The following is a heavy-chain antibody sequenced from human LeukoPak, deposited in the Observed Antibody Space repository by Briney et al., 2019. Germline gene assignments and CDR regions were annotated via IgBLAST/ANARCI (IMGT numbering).Heavy chain of an antibody. D-gene: IGHD3-22*01. CDR3: ARHGNYYDSSGYWIDY. CDR2: IYYSGST. Sequence: SETLSLTCAVYGGPFSGYYWSWIRQPPGKGREGIGSIYYSGSTYYNPSLKSRVTISVDTSKNQFSLKLSSVTAADTAVYYCARHGNYYDSSGYWIDYWGQGTLVTVSS. V-gene: IGHV4-34*01. J-gene: IGHJ4*02. CDR1: GGPFSGYY.